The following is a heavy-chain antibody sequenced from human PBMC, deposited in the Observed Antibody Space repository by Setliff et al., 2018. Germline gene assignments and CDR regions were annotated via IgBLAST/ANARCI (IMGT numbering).Heavy chain of an antibody. Sequence: LSLSCAASGFTFSSYAMTWVRQAPGKGLEWVANINQDGSEKYYVDSVKGRFTISRDNAKNSLYLQMNSLRAEDTAVYYCARLRKDYGDYYYFDYWGQGTLVTVSS. CDR2: INQDGSEK. CDR1: GFTFSSYA. J-gene: IGHJ4*02. V-gene: IGHV3-7*01. CDR3: ARLRKDYGDYYYFDY. D-gene: IGHD4-17*01.